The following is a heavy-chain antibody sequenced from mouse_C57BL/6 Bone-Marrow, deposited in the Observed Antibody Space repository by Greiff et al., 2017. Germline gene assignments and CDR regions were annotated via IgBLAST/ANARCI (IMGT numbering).Heavy chain of an antibody. D-gene: IGHD3-3*01. CDR2: ISSGGSYT. Sequence: EVMLVESGGDLVKPGGSLKLSCAASGFTFSSYGMSWVRQTPDKRLEWVATISSGGSYTYYPDSVKGRFTISRDNAKNTLYLHMSSLKSEDTAMYYGARHGDGYAMDYWGQGTSVTVSS. CDR3: ARHGDGYAMDY. J-gene: IGHJ4*01. CDR1: GFTFSSYG. V-gene: IGHV5-6*01.